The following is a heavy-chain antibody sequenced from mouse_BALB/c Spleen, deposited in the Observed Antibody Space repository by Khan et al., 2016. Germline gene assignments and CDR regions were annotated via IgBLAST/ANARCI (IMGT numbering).Heavy chain of an antibody. Sequence: EVELVESGGGLVQPGGSRKLSCAASGFTFSSFGMHWVRQAPEKGLEWVAYISSVSSTIYYADTVKGRFTISRDNPKNTLFLQMTSLRSEDTAMYYCARTYYGSSHYVDYGRQGTTLAVSS. CDR2: ISSVSSTI. CDR3: ARTYYGSSHYVDY. J-gene: IGHJ2*01. V-gene: IGHV5-17*02. CDR1: GFTFSSFG. D-gene: IGHD1-1*01.